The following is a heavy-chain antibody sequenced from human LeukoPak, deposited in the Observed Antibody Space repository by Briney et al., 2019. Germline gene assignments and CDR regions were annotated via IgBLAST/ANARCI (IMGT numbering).Heavy chain of an antibody. CDR1: GFTFNTYS. D-gene: IGHD4-17*01. CDR3: AKHDYGDYEDYFDY. Sequence: GGSLRLSCAASGFTFNTYSMNWVRQAPGKGLEWVSYISSSSSTIYYADSVKGRFTISRDNAKNSLYLQMNSLRAEDTAVYYCAKHDYGDYEDYFDYWGQGTLVTVS. J-gene: IGHJ4*02. CDR2: ISSSSSTI. V-gene: IGHV3-48*01.